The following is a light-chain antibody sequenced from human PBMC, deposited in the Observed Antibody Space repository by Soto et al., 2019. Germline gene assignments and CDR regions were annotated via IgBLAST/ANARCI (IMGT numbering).Light chain of an antibody. Sequence: SEMAQPAYSAGPRGRSITINCTRTSSDVGGYKYVSWYQQHPDKAPKLIIYDVTNRPSGISNRFSGSKSGNTASLTISGLQAEDEADYYCSSYTSSRSYVFGTGTKVTV. J-gene: IGLJ1*01. V-gene: IGLV2-14*01. CDR1: SSDVGGYKY. CDR2: DVT. CDR3: SSYTSSRSYV.